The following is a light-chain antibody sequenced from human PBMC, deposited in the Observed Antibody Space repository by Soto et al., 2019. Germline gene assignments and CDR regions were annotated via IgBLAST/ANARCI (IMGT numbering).Light chain of an antibody. J-gene: IGLJ3*02. V-gene: IGLV2-14*01. CDR2: EVN. CDR3: NSYTSSSTWV. CDR1: SSDVGGYNY. Sequence: QSALTQPASVSVYPGQSITVSCTGTSSDVGGYNYVSWYHQHPGKAPKLMIFEVNNRPSGVSNRSSGSKSGNTASLTISGLQPEDEADYYCNSYTSSSTWVFGGGTQLTVL.